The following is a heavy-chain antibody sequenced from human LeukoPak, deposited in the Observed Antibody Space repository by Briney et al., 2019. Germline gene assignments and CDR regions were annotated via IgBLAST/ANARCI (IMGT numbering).Heavy chain of an antibody. D-gene: IGHD5-18*01. V-gene: IGHV3-48*03. Sequence: GGSLRLSCAASGFTFSSYEMNWVRQAPGKGLEWVSYISSSGSTIYYADFVKGRFTISRDNAKNSLYLQMNSLRAEDTAVYYCARGFWGSSYNWFDPWGQGTLVTVSS. J-gene: IGHJ5*02. CDR2: ISSSGSTI. CDR1: GFTFSSYE. CDR3: ARGFWGSSYNWFDP.